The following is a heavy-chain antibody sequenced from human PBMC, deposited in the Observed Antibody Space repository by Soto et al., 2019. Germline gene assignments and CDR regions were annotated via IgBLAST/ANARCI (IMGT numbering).Heavy chain of an antibody. CDR2: IIPIFGAA. CDR1: GGTFHSFA. V-gene: IGHV1-69*13. CDR3: ATSGECGGDCYVYRMDV. D-gene: IGHD2-21*02. Sequence: SVKESFKASGGTFHSFAISFVRPAPGQGLGWMGGIIPIFGAASYGQRIQGRVTITADEATSTAFMELSSLRSEDTAVYYCATSGECGGDCYVYRMDVWGQGTTVTVSS. J-gene: IGHJ6*01.